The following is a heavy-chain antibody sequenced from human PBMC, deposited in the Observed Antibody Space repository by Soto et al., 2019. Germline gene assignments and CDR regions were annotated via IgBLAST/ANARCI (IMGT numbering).Heavy chain of an antibody. Sequence: SETLSLTCAVYGGSFSCYYWSWIRQPPGKGLEWIGEINHSGSTNYNPSLKSRVTISVDTSKNQFSLKLSSVTAADTAVYYCARGLRVVPAARFDYWGQGTLVTVSS. CDR3: ARGLRVVPAARFDY. CDR2: INHSGST. J-gene: IGHJ4*02. CDR1: GGSFSCYY. D-gene: IGHD2-2*01. V-gene: IGHV4-34*01.